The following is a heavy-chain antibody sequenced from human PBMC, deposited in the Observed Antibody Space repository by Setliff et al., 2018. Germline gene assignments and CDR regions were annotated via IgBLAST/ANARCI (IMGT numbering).Heavy chain of an antibody. J-gene: IGHJ5*02. CDR2: IWYDGSNK. V-gene: IGHV3-33*06. CDR3: AKNGFGVVALGVNNWFDP. CDR1: GFTFSNYG. Sequence: PGGSLRLSCAVSGFTFSNYGMHWVRQAPGKGLEWVAVIWYDGSNKYYADSVKGRFTISRDNSKNTLYLQMNSLRAEDTAVYYCAKNGFGVVALGVNNWFDPWGQGTLVTVSS. D-gene: IGHD3-10*01.